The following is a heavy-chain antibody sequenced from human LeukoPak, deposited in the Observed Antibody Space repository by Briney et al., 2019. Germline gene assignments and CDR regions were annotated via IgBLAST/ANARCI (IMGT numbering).Heavy chain of an antibody. V-gene: IGHV4-34*01. CDR1: VGFFSGYY. D-gene: IGHD3-10*01. J-gene: IGHJ3*02. CDR2: INHSGYT. CDR3: ARGTPGVSAFDI. Sequence: SETLSLTCAVYVGFFSGYYWSWIRQPPGKGREWIGEINHSGYTNYNPALKSRVTISIATSKNQFSPKLSSGTAADAAVYDCARGTPGVSAFDIWGQGTMVTVSS.